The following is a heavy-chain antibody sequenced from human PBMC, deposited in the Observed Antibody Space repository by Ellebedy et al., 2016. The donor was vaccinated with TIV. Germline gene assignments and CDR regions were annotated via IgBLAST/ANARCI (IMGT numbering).Heavy chain of an antibody. D-gene: IGHD4-23*01. CDR2: VYSGGST. V-gene: IGHV3-53*01. CDR1: GFTFSNNY. Sequence: GGSLRLSXAASGFTFSNNYMNWVRQAPGKGLEWVSLVYSGGSTHYADSVRGRFTISRDYSKNTLYLQMNSLRAEDTAVYYCASNGDKGYWGQGTLVTVSS. CDR3: ASNGDKGY. J-gene: IGHJ4*02.